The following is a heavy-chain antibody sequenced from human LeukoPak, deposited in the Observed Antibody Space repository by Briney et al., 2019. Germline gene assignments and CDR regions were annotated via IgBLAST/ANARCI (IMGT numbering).Heavy chain of an antibody. Sequence: SETLSLTCTVSGGSISSYYWSWIRQPPGKGLEWIGYIYYSGSTNYNPSLKSRVTISVDTFKNQFSLKLSSVTAADTAVYYCARVWFGEYDAFDIWGQGTMVTVSS. D-gene: IGHD3-10*01. J-gene: IGHJ3*02. V-gene: IGHV4-59*01. CDR3: ARVWFGEYDAFDI. CDR2: IYYSGST. CDR1: GGSISSYY.